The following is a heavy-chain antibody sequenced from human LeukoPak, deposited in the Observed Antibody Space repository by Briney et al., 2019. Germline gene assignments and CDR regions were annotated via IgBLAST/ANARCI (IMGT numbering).Heavy chain of an antibody. CDR2: IYNSGSI. Sequence: SETLSLTCTVPGGSISSYYWSWLRQPAGKGLEWIGRIYNSGSINYNPSLTRRVTMSVDTSKNQISLKLSSVTAADTAVYYCARGCSGGSCGYLWGRGTLVTVSS. J-gene: IGHJ2*01. CDR1: GGSISSYY. D-gene: IGHD2-15*01. CDR3: ARGCSGGSCGYL. V-gene: IGHV4-4*07.